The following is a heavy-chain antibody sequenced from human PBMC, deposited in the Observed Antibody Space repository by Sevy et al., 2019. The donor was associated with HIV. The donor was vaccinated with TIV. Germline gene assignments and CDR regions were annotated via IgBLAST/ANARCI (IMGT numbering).Heavy chain of an antibody. CDR3: VREDINAPRTVLSFDI. CDR1: GYIFSDYN. Sequence: ASVKVSCKTTGYIFSDYNMHWVRQAHGQGLEWMALINPNSGVTIYAHNFRGRVSVTRDTSMSTAYMGLSGLTSDDTAVYYCVREDINAPRTVLSFDIWGQGTMVTVSS. D-gene: IGHD3-3*01. V-gene: IGHV1-2*06. J-gene: IGHJ3*02. CDR2: INPNSGVT.